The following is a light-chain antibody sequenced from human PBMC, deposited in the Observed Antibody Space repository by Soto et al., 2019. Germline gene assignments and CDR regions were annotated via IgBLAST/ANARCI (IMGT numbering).Light chain of an antibody. CDR3: HQYDSSPRT. CDR2: GAS. V-gene: IGKV3-20*01. J-gene: IGKJ1*01. CDR1: QSFSSAY. Sequence: EIVLTQSPGTLSLFPGERATFSCRASQSFSSAYLAWYQQKPGQAPRLLIYGASNRATGIPDRFSGSGSGTAFTLTISRQEPEDSAVYYCHQYDSSPRTFGQGTKVEI.